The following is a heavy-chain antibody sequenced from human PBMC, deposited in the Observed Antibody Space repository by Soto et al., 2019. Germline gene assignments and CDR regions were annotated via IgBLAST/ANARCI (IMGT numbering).Heavy chain of an antibody. CDR3: ARDHRVWFGEFKWGGNYYYGMDV. Sequence: PSETLSLTCTVSGGSISSYYWSWIRQPPGKGLELIGYIYYSGSTNYNPSLKSRVTISVDTSKNQFSLKLSSVTAADTAVYYCARDHRVWFGEFKWGGNYYYGMDVWGQGTTVTVSS. CDR2: IYYSGST. V-gene: IGHV4-59*01. CDR1: GGSISSYY. D-gene: IGHD3-10*01. J-gene: IGHJ6*02.